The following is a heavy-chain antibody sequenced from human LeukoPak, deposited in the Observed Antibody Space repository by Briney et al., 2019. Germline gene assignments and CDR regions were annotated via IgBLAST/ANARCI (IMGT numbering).Heavy chain of an antibody. D-gene: IGHD7-27*01. J-gene: IGHJ3*02. V-gene: IGHV4-59*01. CDR3: ARVHEPNWDGSKRNAFDI. CDR1: GGSISSYY. CDR2: IYYSGST. Sequence: PSETLSLTCTVSGGSISSYYWSWIRQPPGKGLEWIGYIYYSGSTNYNPSLKSRVTISVDTSKNQFSLKLSSVTAADTAVYYCARVHEPNWDGSKRNAFDIWGQGTMVTVSS.